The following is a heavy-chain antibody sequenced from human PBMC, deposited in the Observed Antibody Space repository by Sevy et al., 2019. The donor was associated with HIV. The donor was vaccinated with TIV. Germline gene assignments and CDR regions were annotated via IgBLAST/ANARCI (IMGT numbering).Heavy chain of an antibody. CDR1: GGSISSFY. D-gene: IGHD5-18*01. J-gene: IGHJ4*02. CDR2: ISYSGST. V-gene: IGHV4-59*01. Sequence: SETLSLTCTVSGGSISSFYWNWIRQSPGKGLEWIGYISYSGSTNYNPSLKSRVTISVDTSKNQFSLKLSSVTAADTAVYYCARGIFSYGYWREFDYWGQGNLVAVSS. CDR3: ARGIFSYGYWREFDY.